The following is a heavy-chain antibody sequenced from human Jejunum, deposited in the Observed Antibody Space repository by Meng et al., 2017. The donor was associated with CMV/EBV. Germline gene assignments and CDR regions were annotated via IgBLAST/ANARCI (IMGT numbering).Heavy chain of an antibody. J-gene: IGHJ4*02. V-gene: IGHV1-69*04. CDR1: ESTFSNSA. CDR3: AGGLGGTIDY. D-gene: IGHD1-26*01. CDR2: IIPVFNQT. Sequence: SCKTAESTFSNSATSWVRQAPGQRLEWLGNIIPVFNQTNNAQKFQGRVTMTADRSTNTTYMELSSIRSDDTAVYYCAGGLGGTIDYWGQGTLVTVSS.